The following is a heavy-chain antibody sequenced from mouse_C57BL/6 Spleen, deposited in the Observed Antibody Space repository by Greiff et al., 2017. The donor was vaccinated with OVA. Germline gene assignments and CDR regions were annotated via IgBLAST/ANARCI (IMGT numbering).Heavy chain of an antibody. CDR1: GFTFSDYG. J-gene: IGHJ4*01. D-gene: IGHD4-1*01. CDR3: ARSGTLDYAMDY. CDR2: ISSGSSTI. Sequence: DVKLVESGGGLVKPGGSLKLSCAASGFTFSDYGMHWVRQAPEKGLEWVAYISSGSSTIYYADTVKGRFTISRDNAKNTLFLQMTSLRSEDTAMYYCARSGTLDYAMDYWGQGTSVTVSS. V-gene: IGHV5-17*01.